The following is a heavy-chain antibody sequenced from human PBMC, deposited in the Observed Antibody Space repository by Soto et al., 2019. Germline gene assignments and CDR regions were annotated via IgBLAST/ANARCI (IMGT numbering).Heavy chain of an antibody. CDR2: INHSGST. CDR1: GGSFSGYY. V-gene: IGHV4-34*01. D-gene: IGHD3-3*01. Sequence: SETLSLTCAVYGGSFSGYYWSWIRQPPGKGLEWIGEINHSGSTNYNPSLKSRVTISVDTSKNQFSLKLSSVTAADTAVYYCARGLGGYYDFWSGYPRGLDYWGQGTLVTVSS. J-gene: IGHJ4*02. CDR3: ARGLGGYYDFWSGYPRGLDY.